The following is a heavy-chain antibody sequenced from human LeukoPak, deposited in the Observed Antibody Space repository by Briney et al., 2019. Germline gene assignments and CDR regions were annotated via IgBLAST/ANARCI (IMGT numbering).Heavy chain of an antibody. J-gene: IGHJ4*02. Sequence: ASVKVSCKASGYTFTSYYMHWVRQAPGQGLEWMGIINPSGGSTSYAQKFQGRVTMTRDMSTSTVYMELSSLRSEDTAVYYCARAKPYDNNGYSPELRYWGQGTLVTVS. D-gene: IGHD3-22*01. CDR2: INPSGGST. CDR1: GYTFTSYY. CDR3: ARAKPYDNNGYSPELRY. V-gene: IGHV1-46*01.